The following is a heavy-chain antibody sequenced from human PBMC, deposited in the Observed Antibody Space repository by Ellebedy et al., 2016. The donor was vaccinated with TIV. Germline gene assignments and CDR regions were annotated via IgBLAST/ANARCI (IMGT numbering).Heavy chain of an antibody. CDR3: ARGPYYYGSGTYRQVYYLDY. D-gene: IGHD3-10*01. Sequence: ASVKVSCKASGYTFTSYGISWVRQAPGQGLEWMGWISAYNGNTNYAQKLQGRVTMTTDTSTSTAYMELRSPRSDDTAVYYCARGPYYYGSGTYRQVYYLDYWGQGTLVTVSS. CDR1: GYTFTSYG. CDR2: ISAYNGNT. V-gene: IGHV1-18*01. J-gene: IGHJ4*02.